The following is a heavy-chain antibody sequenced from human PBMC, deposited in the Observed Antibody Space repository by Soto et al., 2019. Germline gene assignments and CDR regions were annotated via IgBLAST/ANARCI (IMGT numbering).Heavy chain of an antibody. V-gene: IGHV4-59*01. CDR1: DGSNSSYY. CDR3: ARSTIRHAFDI. Sequence: PSATLSLTCTVSDGSNSSYYWSWIRQTPGKGLEWIGYIYNSGNTNYNPPLKSRVTISVDTSKNQFSLKLSSVTAADTAVYFCARSTIRHAFDIWGQGTVVTGSS. J-gene: IGHJ3*02. CDR2: IYNSGNT.